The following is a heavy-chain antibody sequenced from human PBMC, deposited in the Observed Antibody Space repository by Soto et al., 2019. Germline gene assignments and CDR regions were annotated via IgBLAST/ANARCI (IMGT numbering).Heavy chain of an antibody. J-gene: IGHJ6*02. Sequence: SETLSLTCAVYGGSFSGYYWSWIRQPPGKGLEWIGEINHSGSTNYNPSLKSRVTISVDTSKNQFSLKLSSVTAADTAVYYCARQVNQLLARLLDYGMDVWGQGTTVTVSS. CDR2: INHSGST. CDR1: GGSFSGYY. D-gene: IGHD2-2*01. V-gene: IGHV4-34*01. CDR3: ARQVNQLLARLLDYGMDV.